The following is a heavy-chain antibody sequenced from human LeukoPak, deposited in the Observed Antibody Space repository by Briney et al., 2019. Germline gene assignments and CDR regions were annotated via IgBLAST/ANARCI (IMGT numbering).Heavy chain of an antibody. V-gene: IGHV3-23*01. D-gene: IGHD6-19*01. CDR1: GFTSSSYA. Sequence: GGSLRLSCAASGFTSSSYAMSWIRQAPGKGLEWVSAISGSGGSTYYADSVKGRFTISRDNSKNTLYLQMNSLRAEDTAVYYCAKGVRGSSGWYEAFDIWGQGTMVTVSS. J-gene: IGHJ3*02. CDR2: ISGSGGST. CDR3: AKGVRGSSGWYEAFDI.